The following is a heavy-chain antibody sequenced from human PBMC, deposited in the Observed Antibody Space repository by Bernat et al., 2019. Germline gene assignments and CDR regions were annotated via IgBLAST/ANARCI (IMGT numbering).Heavy chain of an antibody. Sequence: QVQLVQSGAEVKKPGSSVKVSCKASGGTFSSYAISWVRQAPGQGLEWMGGIIPIFGTANYAQKFQGRVTITADESTSTAYMELSSLRSEDTAVYYRASFRANTSYYYYYYYMDVWGKGTTVTVSS. CDR1: GGTFSSYA. CDR3: ASFRANTSYYYYYYYMDV. J-gene: IGHJ6*03. CDR2: IIPIFGTA. V-gene: IGHV1-69*01.